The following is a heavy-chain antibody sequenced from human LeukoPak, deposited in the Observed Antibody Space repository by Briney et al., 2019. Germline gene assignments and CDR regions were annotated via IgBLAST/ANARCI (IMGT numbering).Heavy chain of an antibody. D-gene: IGHD6-13*01. CDR2: IYYSGST. CDR1: GGSISSYY. Sequence: SETLSLTCTVSGGSISSYYWSWIRQPPGKGLEWIGYIYYSGSTNYNPSLKSRVTISVDTSKNQFSLKLNSVTAADTAVYYCASGIAAAETFDYWGQGTLVTVSS. V-gene: IGHV4-59*01. CDR3: ASGIAAAETFDY. J-gene: IGHJ4*02.